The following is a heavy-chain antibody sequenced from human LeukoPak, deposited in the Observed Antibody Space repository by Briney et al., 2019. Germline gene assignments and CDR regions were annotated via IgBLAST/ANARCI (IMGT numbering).Heavy chain of an antibody. CDR3: ARDLTERITIFGVANN. CDR2: ISSSGSTI. CDR1: GFTFSDYY. J-gene: IGHJ4*02. Sequence: GGSLRLLCAASGFTFSDYYMSWIRQAPGKGLEWVSYISSSGSTIYYADSVKGRFTISRDNAKNSLYLQMNSLRAGDTAVYYCARDLTERITIFGVANNWGQGTLVTVSS. D-gene: IGHD3-3*01. V-gene: IGHV3-11*01.